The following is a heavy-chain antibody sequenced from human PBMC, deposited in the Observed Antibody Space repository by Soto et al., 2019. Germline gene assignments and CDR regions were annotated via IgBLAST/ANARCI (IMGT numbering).Heavy chain of an antibody. Sequence: ASVKVSCKASGYTFTGYYMHWVRQAPGQGLEWMGWINPNSGGTNYAQKLQGWVTMTRDTSINTAYMELRSLRSDDTAVYYCARGVAAVQVVDYWGQGTLVTVSS. V-gene: IGHV1-2*04. J-gene: IGHJ4*02. CDR2: INPNSGGT. CDR3: ARGVAAVQVVDY. CDR1: GYTFTGYY. D-gene: IGHD6-13*01.